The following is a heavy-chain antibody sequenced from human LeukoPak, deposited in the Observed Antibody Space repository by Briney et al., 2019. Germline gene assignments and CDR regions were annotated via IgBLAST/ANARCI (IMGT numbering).Heavy chain of an antibody. CDR2: ISSSSSPI. CDR3: ARHSGNSFDY. D-gene: IGHD2-21*01. J-gene: IGHJ4*02. CDR1: GFTFSSYT. Sequence: PGGSLRLSCAASGFTFSSYTMNWVRQAPGKGLEWVSSISSSSSPIYYADSVKGRFTISRDNARNSLYLQMNSLRDEDTAVYYCARHSGNSFDYWGQGTLVTVSS. V-gene: IGHV3-48*02.